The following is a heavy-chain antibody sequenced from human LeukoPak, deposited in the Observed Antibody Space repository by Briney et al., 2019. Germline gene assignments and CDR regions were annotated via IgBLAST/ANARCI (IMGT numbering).Heavy chain of an antibody. D-gene: IGHD6-13*01. V-gene: IGHV3-33*06. CDR2: VWYDGSNK. Sequence: GGSLRLSCAASGFTFISYGMHWVRHAPGKGLDWVAVVWYDGSNKYYADSVKSRFTISRDNSKNTLYLQMNSLRAEDTAVYYCAKDSPPIEAAATNYFDYWGQGTLVTVSS. CDR3: AKDSPPIEAAATNYFDY. J-gene: IGHJ4*02. CDR1: GFTFISYG.